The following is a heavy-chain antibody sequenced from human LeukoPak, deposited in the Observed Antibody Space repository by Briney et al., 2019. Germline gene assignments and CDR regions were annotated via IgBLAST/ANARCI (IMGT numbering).Heavy chain of an antibody. CDR3: AKDRLSGIRGAPDY. V-gene: IGHV3-9*01. Sequence: GSSLILSCAASGFTFDDFAMHWVRQAPGKGLAWVSSISWNSVSIGYADSVRGRFTISRDNAKNSLYLQMSSLRAEDTALYYCAKDRLSGIRGAPDYWGQGTLVTVSS. J-gene: IGHJ4*02. CDR2: ISWNSVSI. D-gene: IGHD3-10*01. CDR1: GFTFDDFA.